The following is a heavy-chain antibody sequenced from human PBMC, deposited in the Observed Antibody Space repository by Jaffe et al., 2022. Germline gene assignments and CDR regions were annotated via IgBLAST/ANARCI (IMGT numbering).Heavy chain of an antibody. CDR2: ISGSGNT. J-gene: IGHJ4*02. CDR3: ASVDWGDSAY. Sequence: EVQLLESGGGLVQPGGSLRLSCAASGFTLKNHAMSWVRQAPGKGLEWVSAISGSGNTFYSDSVKGRFTISRDTSKNTVYLQMNYLRAEDTAVYYCASVDWGDSAYWGQGALVTVSS. V-gene: IGHV3-23*01. CDR1: GFTLKNHA. D-gene: IGHD2-21*01.